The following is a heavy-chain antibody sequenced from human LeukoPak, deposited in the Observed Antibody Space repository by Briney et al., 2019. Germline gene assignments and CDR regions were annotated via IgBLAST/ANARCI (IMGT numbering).Heavy chain of an antibody. Sequence: ASVKVSCKASGYTFTSYGISWVRQAPGQGLEWMGWISAYNGNTDYAQSLQSRVTMTIDTSTSTVYMEVRSLRSDDTAVYYCARDGGRSYDLDYWGQGTLVTVSS. CDR2: ISAYNGNT. D-gene: IGHD3-16*01. V-gene: IGHV1-18*01. CDR3: ARDGGRSYDLDY. J-gene: IGHJ4*02. CDR1: GYTFTSYG.